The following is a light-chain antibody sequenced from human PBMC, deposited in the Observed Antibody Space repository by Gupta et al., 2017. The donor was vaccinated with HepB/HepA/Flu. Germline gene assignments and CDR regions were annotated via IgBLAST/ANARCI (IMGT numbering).Light chain of an antibody. J-gene: IGLJ3*02. V-gene: IGLV1-44*01. Sequence: SLLTQPPSASGTPGQRVTISCSGRDSNIGSNTVNWYQHLPGTTPILLIYNNDQRPSGVPDRFSGSKSGTSASLAISGLQSEDEADFYCAAWYETLNGLVFGGGTKLTVL. CDR3: AAWYETLNGLV. CDR1: DSNIGSNT. CDR2: NND.